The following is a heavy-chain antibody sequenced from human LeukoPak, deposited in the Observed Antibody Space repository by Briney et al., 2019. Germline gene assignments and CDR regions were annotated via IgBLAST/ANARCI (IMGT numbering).Heavy chain of an antibody. Sequence: ASVKVSGKASGYTFTSYDINWVRQATGQGLEWMGWMNPNSGNTDYAPKFQGRVTMTRNTSITTAYMELSSLRSEDTAVYYCARAQRYCAGTSCYAPVAYWGQGTLVTVSS. CDR3: ARAQRYCAGTSCYAPVAY. D-gene: IGHD2-2*01. CDR1: GYTFTSYD. J-gene: IGHJ4*02. CDR2: MNPNSGNT. V-gene: IGHV1-8*01.